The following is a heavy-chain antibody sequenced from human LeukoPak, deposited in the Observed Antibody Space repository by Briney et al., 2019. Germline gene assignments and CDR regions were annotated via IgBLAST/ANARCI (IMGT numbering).Heavy chain of an antibody. J-gene: IGHJ4*02. CDR2: ISSSSSLI. CDR3: ARDSADHRITMFGVVTRGYFDY. CDR1: GFTFSNAW. D-gene: IGHD3-3*01. Sequence: PGGSLRLSCAASGFTFSNAWMSWFRQAPGKGLEWFSYISSSSSLIYYSDSVKGRFTISRDNAKNSLYLQMNSLRAEDTAVYYCARDSADHRITMFGVVTRGYFDYWGQGTLVTVSS. V-gene: IGHV3-48*01.